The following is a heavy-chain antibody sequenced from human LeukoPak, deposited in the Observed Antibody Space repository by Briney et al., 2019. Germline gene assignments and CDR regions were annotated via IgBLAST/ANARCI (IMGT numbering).Heavy chain of an antibody. V-gene: IGHV3-21*01. D-gene: IGHD3-16*01. CDR3: ARDMITFGGVPYYFDY. Sequence: GGSLRLSCAASGFTFSSYSMNWVRQAPGKGLEWVSSISSSSSYIYYADSVKGRFTISRDNAKNSLYLQMNGLRAEDTAVYYCARDMITFGGVPYYFDYWGQGTLVTVSS. CDR2: ISSSSSYI. J-gene: IGHJ4*02. CDR1: GFTFSSYS.